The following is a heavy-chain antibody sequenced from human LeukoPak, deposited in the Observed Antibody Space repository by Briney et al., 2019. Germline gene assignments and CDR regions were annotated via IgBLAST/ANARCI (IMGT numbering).Heavy chain of an antibody. Sequence: PSETLSLTCAVYGGSFSGYYWSWIRQPPGKGLEWIGEINHSGSTNYNPSLKSRVTISVDTSKNQFSLKLSSVTAADTAVYYCARVVSYYYGSGSYYPHYFDYWGQGTLVTVSS. CDR1: GGSFSGYY. CDR2: INHSGST. J-gene: IGHJ4*02. D-gene: IGHD3-10*01. V-gene: IGHV4-34*01. CDR3: ARVVSYYYGSGSYYPHYFDY.